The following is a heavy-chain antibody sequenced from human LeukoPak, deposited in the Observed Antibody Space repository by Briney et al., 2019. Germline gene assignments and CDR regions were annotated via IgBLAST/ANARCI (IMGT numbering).Heavy chain of an antibody. CDR1: GGSISSSSYY. D-gene: IGHD3-22*01. CDR2: IYYSGST. V-gene: IGHV4-39*01. CDR3: ARHQYDDYYDSSGYYSEYFQH. Sequence: PSETLSLTCTVSGGSISSSSYYWGWIRQPPGKGLEWIGSIYYSGSTYYNPSLKSRVTISVDTSKNQFSLKLSSVTAADTSAYYCARHQYDDYYDSSGYYSEYFQHWGQGTLVTVSS. J-gene: IGHJ1*01.